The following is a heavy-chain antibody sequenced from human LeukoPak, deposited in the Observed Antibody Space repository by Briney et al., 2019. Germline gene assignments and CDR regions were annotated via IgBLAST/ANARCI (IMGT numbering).Heavy chain of an antibody. CDR1: GGSISSGGYY. D-gene: IGHD6-19*01. CDR2: IYYSGST. CDR3: ATRGWDLSFTY. J-gene: IGHJ4*02. Sequence: PSETLSLTCTVSGGSISSGGYYWSWIRQHPGTGLEWIGYIYYSGSTYYNPSLKSRVTISVDTSKNQFSLKLSSVTAADTAVYYCATRGWDLSFTYWGQGTLVTVSS. V-gene: IGHV4-31*03.